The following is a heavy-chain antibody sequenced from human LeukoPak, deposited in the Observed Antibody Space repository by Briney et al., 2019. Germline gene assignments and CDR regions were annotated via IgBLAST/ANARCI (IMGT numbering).Heavy chain of an antibody. CDR1: GYRFTSYW. CDR2: IYPAIWDT. D-gene: IGHD3-22*01. V-gene: IGHV5-51*01. J-gene: IGHJ3*02. CDR3: ARALYYYDMYDAFDI. Sequence: GESLKISCECSGYRFTSYWVGWVRHMPGKRLEWMGIIYPAIWDTRYSPSFQGQVTISVDKSINTAYLQWSSLKASDTAMYYCARALYYYDMYDAFDIWGQGTMVTVSS.